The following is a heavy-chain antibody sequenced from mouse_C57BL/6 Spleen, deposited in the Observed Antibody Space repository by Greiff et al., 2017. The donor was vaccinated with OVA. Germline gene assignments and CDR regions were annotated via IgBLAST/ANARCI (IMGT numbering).Heavy chain of an antibody. J-gene: IGHJ2*01. CDR3: ARQTYEDYFDY. V-gene: IGHV1-62-2*01. D-gene: IGHD2-3*01. CDR2: FYPGSGSI. Sequence: VQVVESGAELVKPGASVKLSCKASGYTFTEYTIHWVKQRSGQGLEWIGWFYPGSGSIKYNEKFKDKATLTADKSYSTVYMELSRLTSEDSAVYFCARQTYEDYFDYWGQGTTLTVSS. CDR1: GYTFTEYT.